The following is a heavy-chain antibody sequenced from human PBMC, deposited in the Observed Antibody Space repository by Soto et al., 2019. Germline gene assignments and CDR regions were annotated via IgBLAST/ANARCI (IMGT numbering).Heavy chain of an antibody. Sequence: QVQLVQSGAEVKKPGSSVKVSCKASGGTFSTYTIIWVRQAPGQGLEWMGRIIPMLDITNNAQRFQGRVTITADKSTSTAYLELSSLRSEDTAVYYCTLGSWSAETFDIWGRGTMVTVSS. V-gene: IGHV1-69*02. J-gene: IGHJ3*02. CDR3: TLGSWSAETFDI. D-gene: IGHD6-13*01. CDR1: GGTFSTYT. CDR2: IIPMLDIT.